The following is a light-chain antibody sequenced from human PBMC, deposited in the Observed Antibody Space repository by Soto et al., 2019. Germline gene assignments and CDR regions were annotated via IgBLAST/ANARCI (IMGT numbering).Light chain of an antibody. CDR3: QQYGNLPIT. V-gene: IGKV1-33*01. CDR2: DAS. CDR1: QGIAKY. J-gene: IGKJ5*01. Sequence: DIQMTQSPSSLSASVGDRVTITCQASQGIAKYLNWYQQKPGKAPKLLIYDASILDTGVPSRFSGSGSATDFSFTISSLQPEDIATYFCQQYGNLPITFGQGTRLEIK.